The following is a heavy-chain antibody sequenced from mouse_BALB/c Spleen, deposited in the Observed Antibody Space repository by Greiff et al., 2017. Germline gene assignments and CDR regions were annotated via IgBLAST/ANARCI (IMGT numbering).Heavy chain of an antibody. CDR3: ARGGYGNFPWFAY. V-gene: IGHV1S135*01. CDR2: IDPYNGGT. J-gene: IGHJ3*01. D-gene: IGHD2-10*02. Sequence: VQLKESGPELGKPGASVKISCKASGYSFTGYNMYWVKQSHRKSLEWIGYIDPYNGGTSYNQKSKGKATLTVDKSSSTAYMHLNSLTSEDSAIYYCARGGYGNFPWFAYWGQGTLVTVSA. CDR1: GYSFTGYN.